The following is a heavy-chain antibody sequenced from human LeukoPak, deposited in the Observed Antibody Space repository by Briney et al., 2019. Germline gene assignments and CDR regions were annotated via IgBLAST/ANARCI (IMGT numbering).Heavy chain of an antibody. V-gene: IGHV4-34*01. CDR1: GGSFSGYY. CDR2: INHSGST. Sequence: SETLSLTCAVYGGSFSGYYWSWIRQPPGKGLEWIGEINHSGSTNYNPSLKSRVTISVDTSKNQFSLKLSSVTAADTAVYYCARVLTQLWSSHKRGYFDYWGQGTLVTVSS. J-gene: IGHJ4*02. CDR3: ARVLTQLWSSHKRGYFDY. D-gene: IGHD5-18*01.